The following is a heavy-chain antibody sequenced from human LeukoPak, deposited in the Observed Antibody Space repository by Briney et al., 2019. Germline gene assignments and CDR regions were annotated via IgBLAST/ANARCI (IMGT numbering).Heavy chain of an antibody. CDR1: GFIFSSYD. CDR2: IGTAGDT. CDR3: ARSNNCSSTSCYFYCGMDV. D-gene: IGHD2-2*01. Sequence: GGSLRLSCAASGFIFSSYDIHWVRQTTGKGLEWVSAIGTAGDTYYSDSVKGRFTISRENAKNSLYLQMNSLRAGDTAVYYCARSNNCSSTSCYFYCGMDVWGQGTTVTVSS. J-gene: IGHJ6*02. V-gene: IGHV3-13*01.